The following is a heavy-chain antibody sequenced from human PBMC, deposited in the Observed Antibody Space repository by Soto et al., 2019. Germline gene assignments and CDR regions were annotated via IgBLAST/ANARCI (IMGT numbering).Heavy chain of an antibody. D-gene: IGHD2-15*01. V-gene: IGHV4-59*01. CDR2: IYYSGST. J-gene: IGHJ6*03. CDR1: GGSISSYY. Sequence: SETLSLTCTVSGGSISSYYWSWIRQPPGKGLEWIGYIYYSGSTNYNPSLKSRVTISVDTSKNQFSLKLSSVTAADTAVYYCARAQGEDDEYCSGGSCFDYYYYMDVWGKGTTVTVSS. CDR3: ARAQGEDDEYCSGGSCFDYYYYMDV.